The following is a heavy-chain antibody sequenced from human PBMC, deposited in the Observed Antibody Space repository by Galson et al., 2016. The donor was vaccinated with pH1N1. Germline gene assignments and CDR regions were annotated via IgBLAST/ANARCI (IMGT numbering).Heavy chain of an antibody. D-gene: IGHD1-1*01. CDR1: GFTLSSYW. V-gene: IGHV3-7*01. CDR2: IKQDGIEK. J-gene: IGHJ6*02. Sequence: SLRLSCAASGFTLSSYWMSWVRQAPGKGLEWVANIKQDGIEKYYVDSVKGRFTISRDNARNSLFLQMNSLRAEDTAVYYCASLGAYADNLPYLYGMGAWGQGTTVTVSS. CDR3: ASLGAYADNLPYLYGMGA.